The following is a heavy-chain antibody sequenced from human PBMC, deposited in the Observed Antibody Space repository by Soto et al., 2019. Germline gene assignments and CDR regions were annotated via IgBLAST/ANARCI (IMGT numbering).Heavy chain of an antibody. D-gene: IGHD6-6*01. J-gene: IGHJ4*02. CDR2: IDPSGVST. CDR3: ARDESSGNSSFWEL. CDR1: GYTFSRHY. Sequence: WASVKVSCKASGYTFSRHYMHWVRQAPGQGLEWMGVIDPSGVSTTYAQKLRGRLTMTRDTSAGTLFMELSSLRSEDTAIYYCARDESSGNSSFWELWGQGTLVTVSS. V-gene: IGHV1-46*01.